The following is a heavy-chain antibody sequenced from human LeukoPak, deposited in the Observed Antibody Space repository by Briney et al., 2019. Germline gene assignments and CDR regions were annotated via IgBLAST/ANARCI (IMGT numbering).Heavy chain of an antibody. D-gene: IGHD3-10*01. V-gene: IGHV4-31*03. CDR3: ARTVGSGSLGGFDP. Sequence: SQTLSLSCTVPGGSISSGGYYWSWIRQHPGKGLEWIGYIYYSGSTYYNPSLKSRVTISVDTSKNQFSLKLSSVTAADTAVYYCARTVGSGSLGGFDPWGQGTLVTVSS. J-gene: IGHJ5*02. CDR2: IYYSGST. CDR1: GGSISSGGYY.